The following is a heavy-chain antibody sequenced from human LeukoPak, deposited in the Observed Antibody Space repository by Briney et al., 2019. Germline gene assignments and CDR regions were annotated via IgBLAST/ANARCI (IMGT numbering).Heavy chain of an antibody. Sequence: SETLSLTCTVSAGSISNYYWSWFRQPPGKGLEWIGYISYSGSTNYNPSLKSRVTISVDTSKNQFSLKLSSVTAADTAVYYCARLGPAAGTSFDYWGQGTPVTVSS. CDR1: AGSISNYY. D-gene: IGHD6-13*01. V-gene: IGHV4-59*08. CDR2: ISYSGST. CDR3: ARLGPAAGTSFDY. J-gene: IGHJ4*02.